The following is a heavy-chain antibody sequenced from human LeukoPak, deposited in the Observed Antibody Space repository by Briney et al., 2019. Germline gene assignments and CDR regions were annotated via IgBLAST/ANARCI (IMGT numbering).Heavy chain of an antibody. J-gene: IGHJ6*03. D-gene: IGHD3-10*01. CDR2: INPNSGGT. CDR1: GYTFTGYY. V-gene: IGHV1-2*02. Sequence: ASVKVSCKASGYTFTGYYMHWVRQAPGQGLEWMGWINPNSGGTNYAQKFQGRVTMTRDTSINTAYMELSRLRSDDTAVYYCATRNHYYGSGSYYYYYYYMDVWGKGTTVTVSS. CDR3: ATRNHYYGSGSYYYYYYYMDV.